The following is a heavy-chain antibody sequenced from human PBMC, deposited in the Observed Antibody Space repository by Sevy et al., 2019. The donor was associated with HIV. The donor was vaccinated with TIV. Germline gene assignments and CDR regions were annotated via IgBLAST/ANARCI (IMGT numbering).Heavy chain of an antibody. V-gene: IGHV3-49*03. J-gene: IGHJ4*02. Sequence: GGSLRLSCTASGFTFGDYAMSWFRQAPGKGLEWVGFIRSKAYGGTTEYAASVKGRFTISRDDSKSIAYLQMNSLKTENTAVYYCTSGDWNDVGDYWGQGTLVTVSS. D-gene: IGHD1-1*01. CDR2: IRSKAYGGTT. CDR1: GFTFGDYA. CDR3: TSGDWNDVGDY.